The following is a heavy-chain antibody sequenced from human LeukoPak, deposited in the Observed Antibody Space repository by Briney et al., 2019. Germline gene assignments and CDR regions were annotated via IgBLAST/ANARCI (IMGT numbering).Heavy chain of an antibody. Sequence: ASGKVSCKASGYTCTGSYMHWVRQATGQWLEWMGRSNPNSGGTNYVQKFQGRVTMTRDTSITTAYMELSRLRSDGTAVYYCARVTIRWLSSLSPDYWGQGTLVTVSS. D-gene: IGHD6-19*01. V-gene: IGHV1-2*06. CDR1: GYTCTGSY. CDR3: ARVTIRWLSSLSPDY. J-gene: IGHJ4*02. CDR2: SNPNSGGT.